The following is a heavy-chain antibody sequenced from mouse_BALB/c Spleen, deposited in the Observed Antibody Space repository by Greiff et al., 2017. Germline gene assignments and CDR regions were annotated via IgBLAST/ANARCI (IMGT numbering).Heavy chain of an antibody. Sequence: EVKLMESGGDLVKPGGSLKLSCAASGFTFSSYGMSWVRQTPDKRLEWVATISSGGSYTYYPDSVKGRFTISRDNAKNTLYLQMSSLKSEDTAMYYCARHQTSSWFAYWGQGTLVTVSA. CDR1: GFTFSSYG. J-gene: IGHJ3*01. V-gene: IGHV5-6*01. CDR3: ARHQTSSWFAY. CDR2: ISSGGSYT.